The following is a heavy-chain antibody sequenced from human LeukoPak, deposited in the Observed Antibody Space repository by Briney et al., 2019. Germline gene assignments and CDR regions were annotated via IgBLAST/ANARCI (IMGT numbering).Heavy chain of an antibody. D-gene: IGHD4-23*01. CDR3: ARDYGGAFRGWFDP. J-gene: IGHJ5*02. Sequence: GGSLRLSCAASGFIVSSHYMSWVRQAPGKGLEWVSVIYSSGSRYHADSVRGRFTISRDSSKNTVYLQMNSLRTEDTAVYYCARDYGGAFRGWFDPWGQGTLVTVSS. CDR1: GFIVSSHY. V-gene: IGHV3-66*03. CDR2: IYSSGSR.